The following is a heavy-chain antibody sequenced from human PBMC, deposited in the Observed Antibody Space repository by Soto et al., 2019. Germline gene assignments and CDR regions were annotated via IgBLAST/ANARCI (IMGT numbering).Heavy chain of an antibody. D-gene: IGHD3-9*01. CDR3: ARGYLKYYDILTGYYRHYFDS. CDR1: GFTFSSYS. V-gene: IGHV3-48*01. CDR2: ISSSSSTI. J-gene: IGHJ4*02. Sequence: GGSLRLSCAASGFTFSSYSMNWVRQAPGKGLEWVSYISSSSSTIYYADSVKGRFTISRDNAKNSLYLQMNSLRAEDTAVYYCARGYLKYYDILTGYYRHYFDSWGQGT.